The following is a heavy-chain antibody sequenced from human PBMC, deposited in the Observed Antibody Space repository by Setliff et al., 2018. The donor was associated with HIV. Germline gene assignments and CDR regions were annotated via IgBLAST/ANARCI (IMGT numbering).Heavy chain of an antibody. CDR1: GGSFSGYY. V-gene: IGHV4-34*01. D-gene: IGHD5-12*01. CDR3: ARLYSPPRGFDF. CDR2: INHSGSP. Sequence: TSETLSLTCAVYGGSFSGYYWTWIRQPPGKGLEWIGEINHSGSPKYNPSLKGRVTISVDTSKNQFSLRLRAVTAADTAIYYCARLYSPPRGFDFWGQGTLVTVSS. J-gene: IGHJ4*02.